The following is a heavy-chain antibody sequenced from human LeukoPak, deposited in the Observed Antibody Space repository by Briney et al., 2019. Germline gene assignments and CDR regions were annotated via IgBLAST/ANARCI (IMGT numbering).Heavy chain of an antibody. D-gene: IGHD3-22*01. V-gene: IGHV1-18*01. Sequence: ASVKVSCKASGYTFTSHGISWVRQAPGQGLEWMAWISTYSGNTNYAQKFQGRVTMTTDTSTSTAYMELRSLRSDDTAVYYCARGSGNYDSAENLDYWGQGTLVTVSS. CDR1: GYTFTSHG. CDR2: ISTYSGNT. CDR3: ARGSGNYDSAENLDY. J-gene: IGHJ4*02.